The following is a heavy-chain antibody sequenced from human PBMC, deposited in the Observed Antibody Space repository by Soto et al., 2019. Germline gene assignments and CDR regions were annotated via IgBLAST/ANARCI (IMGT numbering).Heavy chain of an antibody. CDR1: GFTFSSYG. V-gene: IGHV3-30*18. D-gene: IGHD3-3*01. J-gene: IGHJ4*02. CDR3: AKDPAYYDFWSGYSGGFDY. CDR2: ISYDGSNK. Sequence: QVQLVESGGGVVQPGRSLRLSCAASGFTFSSYGMHWVRQAPGKGLEWGAGISYDGSNKYYADSVKGRFTISRDKSKNTLYLQMNSLRAEDTAVYYCAKDPAYYDFWSGYSGGFDYWGQGTLVTVSS.